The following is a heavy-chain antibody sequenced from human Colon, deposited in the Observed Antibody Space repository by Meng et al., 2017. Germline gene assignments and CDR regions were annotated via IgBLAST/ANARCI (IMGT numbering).Heavy chain of an antibody. V-gene: IGHV4-31*03. D-gene: IGHD4-17*01. Sequence: QVHLHESGPGLVRPSDDLALGCTVSGGSIKSGGYHWSGVRQHTGKGLEYIGFMSDSGTTDYNPSLRSRVSISEIGSSKNQFSLTLRSVTAADTATYFCARDTLYGTDYWGQGVLVTVSS. CDR3: ARDTLYGTDY. CDR1: GGSIKSGGYH. J-gene: IGHJ4*02. CDR2: MSDSGTT.